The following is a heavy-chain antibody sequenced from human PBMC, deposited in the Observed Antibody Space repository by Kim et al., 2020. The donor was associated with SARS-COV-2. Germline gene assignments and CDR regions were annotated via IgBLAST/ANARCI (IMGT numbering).Heavy chain of an antibody. D-gene: IGHD6-13*01. J-gene: IGHJ4*02. V-gene: IGHV1-2*02. Sequence: YAQKFQGRVTMTRDTSISTAYMELSRLRSGDTAVYYCGGEAAAAGTGFGYWGQGTLVTVSS. CDR3: GGEAAAAGTGFGY.